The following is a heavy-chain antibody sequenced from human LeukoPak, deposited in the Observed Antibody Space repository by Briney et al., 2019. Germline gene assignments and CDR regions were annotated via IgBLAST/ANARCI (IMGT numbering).Heavy chain of an antibody. V-gene: IGHV4-59*01. J-gene: IGHJ3*02. CDR3: AKLYYYDSSGYYPDAFDI. CDR1: GGSISSYY. Sequence: PSETLSLTCTVPGGSISSYYWSWIRQPPGKGLEWIGYIYYSGSTNYNPSLKSRVTISVDTSKNQFSLKLSSVTAADTAVYYCAKLYYYDSSGYYPDAFDIWGQGTMVTVSS. D-gene: IGHD3-22*01. CDR2: IYYSGST.